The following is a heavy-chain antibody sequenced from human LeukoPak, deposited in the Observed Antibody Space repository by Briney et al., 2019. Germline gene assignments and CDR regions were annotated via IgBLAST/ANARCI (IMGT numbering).Heavy chain of an antibody. CDR3: AREAHGGNYFDY. CDR1: GGSISSGGYS. CDR2: IYHSGST. D-gene: IGHD4-23*01. J-gene: IGHJ4*02. V-gene: IGHV4-30-2*01. Sequence: PSETLSLTCAVSGGSISSGGYSWSWIRQPPGKGLEWIGYIYHSGSTYYNPSLKSRVTISVDRSKNQFSLKLSSATAADTAVYYCAREAHGGNYFDYWGQGTLVTVSS.